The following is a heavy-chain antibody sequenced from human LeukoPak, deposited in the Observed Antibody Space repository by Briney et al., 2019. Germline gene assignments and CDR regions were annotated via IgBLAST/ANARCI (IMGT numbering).Heavy chain of an antibody. CDR2: INPSGGST. D-gene: IGHD2-15*01. J-gene: IGHJ5*02. Sequence: ASVKVSCKASGYTFTSYYMHWVRQAPGQGLEWMGIINPSGGSTSYAQKFQGRVTMTTDTSTTTAYMELRSLTPDDTAVYYCARAGAVVDNWFDPWGQGTLVTVSS. V-gene: IGHV1-46*01. CDR3: ARAGAVVDNWFDP. CDR1: GYTFTSYY.